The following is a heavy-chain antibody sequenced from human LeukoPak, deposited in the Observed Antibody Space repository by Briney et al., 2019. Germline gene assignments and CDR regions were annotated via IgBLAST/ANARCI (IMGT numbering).Heavy chain of an antibody. V-gene: IGHV3-66*01. J-gene: IGHJ4*02. CDR3: ARDLGKTGGNSSPFDY. CDR2: IYYGGST. CDR1: GFSFSSYS. D-gene: IGHD4-23*01. Sequence: GGSLRLSCAASGFSFSSYSMNWVRQAPGKGLEWVSVIYYGGSTYYADSVKGRFTIPRDNSKNTLYLQMNSLRAEDTAVYYCARDLGKTGGNSSPFDYWGQGTLVTVSS.